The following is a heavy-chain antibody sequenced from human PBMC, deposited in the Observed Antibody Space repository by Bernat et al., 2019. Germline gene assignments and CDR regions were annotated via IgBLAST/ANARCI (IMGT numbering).Heavy chain of an antibody. CDR2: IYSGGST. J-gene: IGHJ6*02. Sequence: EVQLVESGGGLIQPGGSLRLSCAASGFTVSSNYMSWVRQAPGKGLEWVSVIYSGGSTYYADSVKGRFTIARDNSKNTLYLQMNSLRAEDTAVYYCAREGGGLTDFWSGYPRYYYYGMDVWGQGTTVTVSS. D-gene: IGHD3-3*01. CDR1: GFTVSSNY. V-gene: IGHV3-53*01. CDR3: AREGGGLTDFWSGYPRYYYYGMDV.